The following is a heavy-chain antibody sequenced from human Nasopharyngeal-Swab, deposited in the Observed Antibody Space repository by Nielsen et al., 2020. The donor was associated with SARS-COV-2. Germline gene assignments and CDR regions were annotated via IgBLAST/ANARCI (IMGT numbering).Heavy chain of an antibody. CDR1: GFTFSDSW. D-gene: IGHD7-27*01. CDR3: ARDFDKTGD. Sequence: LSLTCAVSGFTFSDSWMHWVRQAPGKGLVWVSRINSDGSRTGYADSVKGRFTISRDSAKNTVYLQMNSLRAEDTAVFYCARDFDKTGDWGQGTLVTVSS. CDR2: INSDGSRT. J-gene: IGHJ4*02. V-gene: IGHV3-74*01.